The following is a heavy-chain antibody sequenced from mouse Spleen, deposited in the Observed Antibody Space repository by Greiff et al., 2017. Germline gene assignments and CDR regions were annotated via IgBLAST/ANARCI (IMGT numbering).Heavy chain of an antibody. Sequence: VQLQQSGPELVKPGASVKISCKASGYAFGSSWMNWVKQRPGKGLEWIGRIYPGDGDTNYNGKFKGKATLTADKSSSTAYMQLSSLTSEDSAVYFCARSGLGYAMDYSGQGTSVTVSS. J-gene: IGHJ4*01. CDR2: IYPGDGDT. D-gene: IGHD2-13*01. V-gene: IGHV1-82*01. CDR1: GYAFGSSW. CDR3: ARSGLGYAMDY.